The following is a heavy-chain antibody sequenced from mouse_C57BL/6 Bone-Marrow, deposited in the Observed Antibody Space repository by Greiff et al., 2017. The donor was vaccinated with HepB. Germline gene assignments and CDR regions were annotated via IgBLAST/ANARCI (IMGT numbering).Heavy chain of an antibody. CDR3: ASDLVTTQAFAY. CDR2: ISYDGSN. CDR1: GYSITSGYY. V-gene: IGHV3-6*01. Sequence: EVQLVESGPGLVKPSQSLSLTCSVTGYSITSGYYWNWIRQFPGNKLEWMGYISYDGSNNYNPSLKNRISITRDTSKNQFFLKLNSVTTEDTATYYCASDLVTTQAFAYWGQGTLVTVSA. D-gene: IGHD2-2*01. J-gene: IGHJ3*01.